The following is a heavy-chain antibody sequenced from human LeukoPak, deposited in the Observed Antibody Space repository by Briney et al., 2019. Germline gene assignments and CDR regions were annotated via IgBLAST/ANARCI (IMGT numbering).Heavy chain of an antibody. CDR3: AREGPYDILTGYYSSVLDY. J-gene: IGHJ4*02. D-gene: IGHD3-9*01. CDR2: INPNSGGT. Sequence: ASVKVSCKASGYTFTGYYMHWVRQAPGQGLEWMGWINPNSGGTNYAQNFQGRVTMTRDTSISTAYMELSRLRSDDTAVYYCAREGPYDILTGYYSSVLDYWGQGTLVTVSS. V-gene: IGHV1-2*02. CDR1: GYTFTGYY.